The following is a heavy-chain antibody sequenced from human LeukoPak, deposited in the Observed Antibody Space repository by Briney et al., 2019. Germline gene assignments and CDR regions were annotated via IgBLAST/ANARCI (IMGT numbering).Heavy chain of an antibody. CDR3: ARLSSSTTPGY. CDR1: GGSISSSSYY. Sequence: TSSETLSLTCTVSGGSISSSSYYWGWIRQPPGKGLEWIGSIYYSGSTYYNPSLKSRVTISVDTSKNQFSLKLSSVTAADTAVYYCARLSSSTTPGYWGQGTLVTVSS. CDR2: IYYSGST. D-gene: IGHD6-6*01. V-gene: IGHV4-39*01. J-gene: IGHJ4*02.